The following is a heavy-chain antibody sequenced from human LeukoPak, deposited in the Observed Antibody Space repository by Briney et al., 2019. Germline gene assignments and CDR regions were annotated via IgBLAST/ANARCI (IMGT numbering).Heavy chain of an antibody. CDR1: GGTFSSYA. CDR2: IIPIFGTA. D-gene: IGHD3-3*01. CDR3: ASPYYDFWSGYYHFKDAFDI. Sequence: ASVKVSCKASGGTFSSYAISWVRQAPGQGLEWMGGIIPIFGTANYAQKFQGRVTITADESTSTAYMELSSLRSEDTAVYYCASPYYDFWSGYYHFKDAFDIWGQGTMVTVSS. V-gene: IGHV1-69*13. J-gene: IGHJ3*02.